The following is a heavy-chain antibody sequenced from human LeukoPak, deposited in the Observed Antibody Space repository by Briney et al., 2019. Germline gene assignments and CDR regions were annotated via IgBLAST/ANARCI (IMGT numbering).Heavy chain of an antibody. CDR3: ATGRAYSSVDY. V-gene: IGHV4-59*01. CDR1: GGSISSYY. J-gene: IGHJ4*02. D-gene: IGHD6-19*01. CDR2: IYYTGST. Sequence: SETLSLTCTVSGGSISSYYWGWIRQPPGKGLEWIGCIYYTGSTNYNPSLKSRVTISVDTSKNQFSLKLSSVTAADTAVYYCATGRAYSSVDYWGQGTLVSVSS.